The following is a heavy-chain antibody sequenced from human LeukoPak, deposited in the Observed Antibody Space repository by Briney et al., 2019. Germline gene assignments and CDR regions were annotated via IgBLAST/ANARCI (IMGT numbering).Heavy chain of an antibody. D-gene: IGHD1-26*01. J-gene: IGHJ4*02. CDR2: ISPNSGGT. V-gene: IGHV1-2*02. CDR3: ARDGNFDY. CDR1: GYTFTDYY. Sequence: ASVKVSCKASGYTFTDYYVHWVRQAPGQGLEWMGWISPNSGGTNYEQKFQGRVTMTRDTSISTVYMELSRLRSDDTAMYYCARDGNFDYWGQGTLVTVSS.